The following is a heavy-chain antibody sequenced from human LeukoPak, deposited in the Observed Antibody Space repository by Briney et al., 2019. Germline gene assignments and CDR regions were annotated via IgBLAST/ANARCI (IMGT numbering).Heavy chain of an antibody. CDR2: INPSGGST. J-gene: IGHJ6*02. V-gene: IGHV1-46*01. Sequence: ASVKVSCKASGYTFTSYYMHWVRQAPGQGLEWMGIINPSGGSTSYAQKFQGRVTMTRDTSTSTVYMELSSLRSEDTAVYYCARELITMVRGVIITGYYYGMDVWGQGTRSPSP. D-gene: IGHD3-10*01. CDR3: ARELITMVRGVIITGYYYGMDV. CDR1: GYTFTSYY.